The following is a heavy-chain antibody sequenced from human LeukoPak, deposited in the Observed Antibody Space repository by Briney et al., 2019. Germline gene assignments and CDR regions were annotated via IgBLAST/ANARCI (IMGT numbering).Heavy chain of an antibody. Sequence: ASVKVSCKASGYTFTSYDINWVRQATGQGLEWMGWMNPNSGNTGYAQKFQGRVTITRNTSISTAYMELSSLRSEDTAVYYCARMYSSSSGYYYYYYMDVWGKGTTVTVSS. J-gene: IGHJ6*03. V-gene: IGHV1-8*03. CDR3: ARMYSSSSGYYYYYYMDV. CDR2: MNPNSGNT. D-gene: IGHD6-6*01. CDR1: GYTFTSYD.